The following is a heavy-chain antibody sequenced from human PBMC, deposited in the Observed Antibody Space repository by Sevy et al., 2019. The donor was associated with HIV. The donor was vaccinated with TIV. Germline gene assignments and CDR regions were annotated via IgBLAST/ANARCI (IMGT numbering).Heavy chain of an antibody. Sequence: GGSLRLSCVASGFNFNIYSMSWVRQAPGKGLEWVSTLSFGCGRISDADSVQGRFTMSRDDSKKTVYLEMNSLRAEDTAVYYCAREGCTRPHDHWGQGTLVTVSS. V-gene: IGHV3-23*01. J-gene: IGHJ4*02. D-gene: IGHD2-8*01. CDR3: AREGCTRPHDH. CDR1: GFNFNIYS. CDR2: LSFGCGRI.